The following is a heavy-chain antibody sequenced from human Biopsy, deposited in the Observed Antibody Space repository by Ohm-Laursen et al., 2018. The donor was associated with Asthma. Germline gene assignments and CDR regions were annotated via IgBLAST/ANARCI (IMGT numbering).Heavy chain of an antibody. J-gene: IGHJ4*02. Sequence: SLRLSCAASRFTYEMHWVRQAPGKGLEWVAVISYDGSSIYYADSVRGRFTISRDNSKNTLSLQMNSLTAEDTAVYYCAREGVAGTHIEDWGQETLVTVSS. D-gene: IGHD6-19*01. CDR3: AREGVAGTHIED. V-gene: IGHV3-30-3*01. CDR2: ISYDGSSI. CDR1: RFTYE.